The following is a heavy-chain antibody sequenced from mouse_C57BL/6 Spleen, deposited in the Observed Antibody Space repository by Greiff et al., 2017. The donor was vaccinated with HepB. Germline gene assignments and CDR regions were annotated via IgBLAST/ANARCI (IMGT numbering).Heavy chain of an antibody. D-gene: IGHD1-1*01. Sequence: VQLKESGPGLVKPSQSLYLTCSVTGYSITSGYYWNWIRQFPVTILEWMGYISYDGSNNYNPSLKNRISITRDTSKNQFFLKLNSVTTEDIATYYCARERLRYMDYWGQGTSVTVSS. J-gene: IGHJ4*01. CDR1: GYSITSGYY. CDR2: ISYDGSN. V-gene: IGHV3-6*01. CDR3: ARERLRYMDY.